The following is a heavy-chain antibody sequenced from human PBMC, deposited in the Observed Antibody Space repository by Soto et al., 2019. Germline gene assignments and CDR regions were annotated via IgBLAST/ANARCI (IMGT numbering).Heavy chain of an antibody. Sequence: QVQLQESGPGLVKPSETLSLTCTVSGGSISSYYWSWIRQPPGKGLEWIGYIYYSGSTNYNPSLKSRVTISVDTSRSQCSLKLSSVTAADTAVYYCARFNWYFDLWGRGTLVTVSS. CDR3: ARFNWYFDL. CDR1: GGSISSYY. V-gene: IGHV4-59*08. CDR2: IYYSGST. J-gene: IGHJ2*01.